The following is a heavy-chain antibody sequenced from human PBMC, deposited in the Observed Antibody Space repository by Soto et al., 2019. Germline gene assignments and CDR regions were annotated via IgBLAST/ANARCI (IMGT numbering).Heavy chain of an antibody. CDR2: IIPLPGTA. D-gene: IGHD2-2*01. V-gene: IGHV1-69*01. Sequence: QVQLVQSGAEVKKPGSSVKVSCKASGGTFGSYAISWERQAPVQGLEWMGGIIPLPGTANYAQKFQGRVTIAADESTSTAYMALSSLRSEDTAVYYCATSQGSSTSLKIYYYYYYGMDVWGQGTTVTVPS. CDR1: GGTFGSYA. J-gene: IGHJ6*02. CDR3: ATSQGSSTSLKIYYYYYYGMDV.